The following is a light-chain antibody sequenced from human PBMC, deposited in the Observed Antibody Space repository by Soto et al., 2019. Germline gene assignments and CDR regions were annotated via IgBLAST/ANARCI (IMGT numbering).Light chain of an antibody. Sequence: QSVLTQPASVSGSPGQSITISCTGTSSDVGGYNYVSWYQHHPGKAPKLIIYDVSNQPSGVSNRFSGSKSGNTASLTISRLQPEDEADYYCSSYTTSNTRQIVFGTGTKVTVL. CDR3: SSYTTSNTRQIV. J-gene: IGLJ1*01. V-gene: IGLV2-14*03. CDR1: SSDVGGYNY. CDR2: DVS.